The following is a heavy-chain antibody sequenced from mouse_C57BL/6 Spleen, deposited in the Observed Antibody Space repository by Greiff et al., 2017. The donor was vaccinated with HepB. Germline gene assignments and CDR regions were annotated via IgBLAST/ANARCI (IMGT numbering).Heavy chain of an antibody. D-gene: IGHD1-1*01. V-gene: IGHV1-80*01. CDR3: ARRAYGSVDY. CDR2: IYPGDGDT. CDR1: GYAFSSYW. Sequence: QVQLKESGAELVKPGASVKISCKASGYAFSSYWMNWVKQRPGKGLEWIGQIYPGDGDTNYNGKFKGKATLTADKSSSTAYMQLSSLTSEDSAVYFCARRAYGSVDYWGQGTTLTVSS. J-gene: IGHJ2*01.